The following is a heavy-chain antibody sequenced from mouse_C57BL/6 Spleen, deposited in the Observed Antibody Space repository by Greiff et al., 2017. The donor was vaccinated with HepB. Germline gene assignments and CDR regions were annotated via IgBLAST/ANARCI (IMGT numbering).Heavy chain of an antibody. V-gene: IGHV1-72*01. CDR2: IDPNSGGT. Sequence: QVQLKQPGAELVKPGASVKLSCKASGYTFTSYWMHWVKQRPGRGLEWIGRIDPNSGGTKYNEKFKSKATLTVDKPSSTAYMQLSSLTSEDSAVYDCAKTGTFYYFDYWGQGTTLTVSS. CDR1: GYTFTSYW. J-gene: IGHJ2*01. CDR3: AKTGTFYYFDY. D-gene: IGHD3-3*01.